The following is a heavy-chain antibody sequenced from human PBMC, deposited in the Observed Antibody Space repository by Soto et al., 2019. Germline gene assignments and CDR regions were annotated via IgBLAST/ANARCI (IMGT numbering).Heavy chain of an antibody. CDR1: GGSISSYY. CDR2: IYNIGNT. D-gene: IGHD3-9*01. V-gene: IGHV4-59*01. Sequence: SETLSLTCTVSGGSISSYYWGWIRQPPGKGLEWIGFIYNIGNTNYNPSLKSRVTISGDTSKNQFSLKLTSVTAADTAVYYCARGSILAAYSLFEYCGQGTLVTVSS. J-gene: IGHJ4*02. CDR3: ARGSILAAYSLFEY.